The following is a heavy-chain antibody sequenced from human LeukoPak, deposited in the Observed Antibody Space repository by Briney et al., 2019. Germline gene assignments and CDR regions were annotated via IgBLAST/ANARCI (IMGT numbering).Heavy chain of an antibody. CDR2: IYHSGST. Sequence: SGTLSLTCAVSGGSISSSNWWSWVRQPPGKGLEWIGEIYHSGSTNYNPSLKSRVTISVDTSKNQFSLKLSSVTAADTAVYYCARGRITIFGVVIIRYYFDYWGQGTLVTVSS. CDR1: GGSISSSNW. CDR3: ARGRITIFGVVIIRYYFDY. V-gene: IGHV4-4*02. D-gene: IGHD3-3*01. J-gene: IGHJ4*02.